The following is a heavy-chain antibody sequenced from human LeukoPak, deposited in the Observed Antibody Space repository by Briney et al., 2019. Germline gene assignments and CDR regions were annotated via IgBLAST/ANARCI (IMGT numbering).Heavy chain of an antibody. CDR2: ISAYNGNT. V-gene: IGHV1-18*01. J-gene: IGHJ6*02. CDR3: ARELRITIFGVVIASNSDGMDV. Sequence: ASVKVSCKASGGTFSSYAINWVRQAPGQGLEWMGWISAYNGNTNYAQKLQGRVTMTTDTSTSTAYMELRSLRSDDTAVYYCARELRITIFGVVIASNSDGMDVWGQGTTVTVS. CDR1: GGTFSSYA. D-gene: IGHD3-3*01.